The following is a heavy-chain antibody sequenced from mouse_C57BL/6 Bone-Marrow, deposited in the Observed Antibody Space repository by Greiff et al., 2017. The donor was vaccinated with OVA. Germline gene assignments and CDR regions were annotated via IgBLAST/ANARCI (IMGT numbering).Heavy chain of an antibody. CDR2: IRSKSNNYAT. Sequence: EVQLVESGGGLVQPKGSLKLSCAASGFSFNTYAMNWVRQAPGKGLEWVARIRSKSNNYATSYADSVKARFTISRDDSESMLYLQMNNLTTEDTAMYYCVRAPYVDYWGQGTTLTVSS. CDR3: VRAPYVDY. CDR1: GFSFNTYA. V-gene: IGHV10-1*01. J-gene: IGHJ2*01.